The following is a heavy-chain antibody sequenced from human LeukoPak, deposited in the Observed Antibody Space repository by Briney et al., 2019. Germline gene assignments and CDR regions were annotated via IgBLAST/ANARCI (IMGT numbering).Heavy chain of an antibody. D-gene: IGHD3-3*01. CDR1: GYTFTGYY. J-gene: IGHJ6*03. CDR2: INPKRGGT. CDR3: ARVHDFWSGYSSYYYYMDV. V-gene: IGHV1-2*02. Sequence: GASVKVSCKASGYTFTGYYMHWVRQAPGQGLEWMGWINPKRGGTNYAQKFQGRVTMTRDTSISTAYMELNTLRSDDTAVYYCARVHDFWSGYSSYYYYMDVWGKGTTVTVSS.